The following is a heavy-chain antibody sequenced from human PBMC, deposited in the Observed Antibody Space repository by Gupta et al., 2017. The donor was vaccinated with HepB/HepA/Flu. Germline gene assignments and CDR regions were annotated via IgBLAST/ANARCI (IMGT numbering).Heavy chain of an antibody. Sequence: QVQLVESGGGVVQPGRSLRLSCAASGFTFSSYGMHGVRQAPGKGLEWVAVIWYGGSNKYYADSVKGRFTISRDNSKNTLYLQMNSLRAEDTAVYYCARDGGPSIAARPNYYYYMDVWGKGTTVTVSS. V-gene: IGHV3-33*01. CDR3: ARDGGPSIAARPNYYYYMDV. CDR1: GFTFSSYG. CDR2: IWYGGSNK. J-gene: IGHJ6*03. D-gene: IGHD6-6*01.